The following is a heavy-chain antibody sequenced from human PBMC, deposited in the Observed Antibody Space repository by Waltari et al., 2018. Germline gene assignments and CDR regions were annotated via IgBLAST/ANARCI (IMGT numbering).Heavy chain of an antibody. CDR3: ARGRIVVVVAARRYFDL. CDR1: GGSFSGYY. Sequence: QVQLQQWGAGLLKPSETLSLTCAVYGGSFSGYYWSWIRHPPGKGLEWIGEINHSGSTNYNPSLKSRVTISVDTSKNQFSLKLSSVTAADTAVYYCARGRIVVVVAARRYFDLWGRGTLVTVSS. CDR2: INHSGST. J-gene: IGHJ2*01. V-gene: IGHV4-34*01. D-gene: IGHD2-15*01.